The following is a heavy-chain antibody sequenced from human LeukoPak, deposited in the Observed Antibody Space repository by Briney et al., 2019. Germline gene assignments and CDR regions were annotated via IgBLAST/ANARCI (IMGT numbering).Heavy chain of an antibody. D-gene: IGHD2-15*01. Sequence: GESLQISWKGSGYSFTINWIGWVRQMPGKGLEWMGIIYPGDSDTRYSPSFQGQVTMSADTSINTAYLQWSSLKASDTAIYFCARGSGDPHFDYWGQGTLVTVSS. CDR2: IYPGDSDT. CDR3: ARGSGDPHFDY. CDR1: GYSFTINW. J-gene: IGHJ4*02. V-gene: IGHV5-51*01.